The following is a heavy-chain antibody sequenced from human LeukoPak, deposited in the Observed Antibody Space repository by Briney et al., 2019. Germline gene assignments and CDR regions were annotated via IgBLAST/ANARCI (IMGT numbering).Heavy chain of an antibody. V-gene: IGHV3-48*03. CDR2: ISSSGSTI. CDR1: GFTFSSYE. D-gene: IGHD3-3*01. Sequence: PGESLRLSCAASGFTFSSYEMNWVRQAPGEGLEWVSYISSSGSTIYYADSVKGRFTISRDNAKNSLYLQMNSLRAEDTAVYYCARVVGVVIREGWFDPWGQGTLVTVSS. CDR3: ARVVGVVIREGWFDP. J-gene: IGHJ5*02.